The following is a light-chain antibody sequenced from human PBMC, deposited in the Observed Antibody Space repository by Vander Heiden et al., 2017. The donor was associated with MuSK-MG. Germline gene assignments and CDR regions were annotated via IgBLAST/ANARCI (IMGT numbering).Light chain of an antibody. CDR3: QVWDSSSDHPYV. CDR2: NDS. CDR1: NIGRYS. V-gene: IGLV3-21*02. J-gene: IGLJ1*01. Sequence: HVLPQPPPVSVAPGETTTITSGDTNIGRYSVYWYQKRPSQAPVMILYNDSDQHSGIPGRFSGSNCGNTATLTIRRVEAGDEADYYCQVWDSSSDHPYVFGTGTKVTVL.